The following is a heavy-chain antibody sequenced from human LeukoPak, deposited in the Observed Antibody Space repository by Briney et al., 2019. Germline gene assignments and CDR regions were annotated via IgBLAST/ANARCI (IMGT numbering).Heavy chain of an antibody. CDR3: ASSPAYSSSWYAIDT. J-gene: IGHJ5*02. D-gene: IGHD6-13*01. Sequence: PGGSLRLSCAASGFTFSSYDMHWVRQPTGKGLEWVSAIGTAGDTYYPGSVKGRFTISRENAKNSLYLHMNSLSAGDTAMYYCASSPAYSSSWYAIDTWGQGTLVTVSS. CDR2: IGTAGDT. CDR1: GFTFSSYD. V-gene: IGHV3-13*01.